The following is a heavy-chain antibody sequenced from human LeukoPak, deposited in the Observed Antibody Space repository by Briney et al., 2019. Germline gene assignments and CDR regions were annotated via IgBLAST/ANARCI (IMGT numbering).Heavy chain of an antibody. CDR1: GFTFSSYS. CDR3: AKEIPSSSCLDY. Sequence: GGSLRLSCAASGFTFSSYSMNWVRQAPGKGLEWISYISGSGSVSYYADSVKGRFTISRDNSKNTLYLQMNSLRAEDTAVYYCAKEIPSSSCLDYWGQGTLVTVSS. V-gene: IGHV3-23*01. D-gene: IGHD6-13*01. J-gene: IGHJ4*02. CDR2: ISGSGSVS.